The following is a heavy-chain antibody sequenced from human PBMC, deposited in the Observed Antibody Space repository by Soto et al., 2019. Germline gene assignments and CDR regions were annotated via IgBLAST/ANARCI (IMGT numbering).Heavy chain of an antibody. D-gene: IGHD2-21*02. V-gene: IGHV3-23*01. CDR2: ISGSGGDT. CDR3: AKEGRTAISTSDF. Sequence: GGSLRLSCAASGFTFSSYAMSWVRQAPGKGLEWVSGISGSGGDTNYADSVKGRFTISRDNSKNTLYLQMNSLRAEDTAIYYCAKEGRTAISTSDFWGQGTLVTVSS. CDR1: GFTFSSYA. J-gene: IGHJ4*02.